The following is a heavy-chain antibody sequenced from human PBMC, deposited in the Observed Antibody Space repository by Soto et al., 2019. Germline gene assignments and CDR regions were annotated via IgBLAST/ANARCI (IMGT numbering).Heavy chain of an antibody. Sequence: QLQLQESGPGLVKPSETLSLTCTVSGGSISSSSYYWGWIRQPPGKGLEWIGSIYYSGSTYYNPSLKSRVTISVDTSKNQFSLKLSSVTAADTAVYYCARISPYYYDSSGYQYFDYWGQGTLVTVSS. CDR1: GGSISSSSYY. V-gene: IGHV4-39*01. D-gene: IGHD3-22*01. J-gene: IGHJ4*02. CDR3: ARISPYYYDSSGYQYFDY. CDR2: IYYSGST.